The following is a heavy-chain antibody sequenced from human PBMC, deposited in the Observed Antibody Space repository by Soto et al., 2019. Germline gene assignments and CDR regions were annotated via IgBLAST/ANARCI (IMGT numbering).Heavy chain of an antibody. V-gene: IGHV3-7*05. CDR1: GFTFSNYY. CDR2: INQDGSEK. D-gene: IGHD2-15*01. J-gene: IGHJ3*02. Sequence: EAQLVESGGALVQPGGSLRLSCAASGFTFSNYYMTWVRQAPGKGLQWVASINQDGSEKYSVDSVKGRFTISRDNCKNSGYQQLNSLRVEDTAAYFCARYVEEIWGHGTKVTVSS. CDR3: ARYVEEI.